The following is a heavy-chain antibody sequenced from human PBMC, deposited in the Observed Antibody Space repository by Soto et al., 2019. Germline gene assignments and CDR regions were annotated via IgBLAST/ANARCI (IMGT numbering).Heavy chain of an antibody. V-gene: IGHV1-18*01. J-gene: IGHJ5*02. CDR2: ISAYNGNT. D-gene: IGHD2-2*01. CDR1: GYTFTSYG. CDR3: ARVCLGYCSSTSCPWAWFDP. Sequence: GASVKVSCKASGYTFTSYGISWVRQAPGQGLEWMGWISAYNGNTNYAQKLQGRVTMTTDTSTSTAYMELRSLRSDDTAVYYCARVCLGYCSSTSCPWAWFDPWGQGTLVTVSS.